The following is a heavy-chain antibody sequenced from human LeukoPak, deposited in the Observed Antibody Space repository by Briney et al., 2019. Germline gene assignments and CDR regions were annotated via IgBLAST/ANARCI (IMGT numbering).Heavy chain of an antibody. V-gene: IGHV4-30-2*01. D-gene: IGHD3-16*01. Sequence: PSETLSLTCAVSGGSISSGGYSWSWIRQPPGKGLEWIGYIYHSGSTNYNPSLKSRVTISVDKSKNQFSLKLSSVTAADTAVYYCAREGDPGTSFDYWGQGTLVTVSS. CDR2: IYHSGST. CDR1: GGSISSGGYS. J-gene: IGHJ4*02. CDR3: AREGDPGTSFDY.